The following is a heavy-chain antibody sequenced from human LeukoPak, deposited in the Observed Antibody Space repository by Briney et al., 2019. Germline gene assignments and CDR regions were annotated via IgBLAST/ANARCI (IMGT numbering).Heavy chain of an antibody. CDR2: NNHSGSS. J-gene: IGHJ5*01. D-gene: IGHD2-15*01. CDR3: ARIFPYCSGGSCYSLVRFDS. V-gene: IGHV4-34*01. CDR1: VESFCGYY. Sequence: PSDTLSLPCAVYVESFCGYYWSWIPNPTGKGREWIRENNHSGSSNWYASLKSRVTISVDTSKNQFSLKLSSVTAADTAVYYCARIFPYCSGGSCYSLVRFDSWGEGTLVTVSS.